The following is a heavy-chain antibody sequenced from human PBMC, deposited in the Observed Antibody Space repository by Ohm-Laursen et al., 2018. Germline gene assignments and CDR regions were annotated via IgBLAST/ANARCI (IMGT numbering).Heavy chain of an antibody. D-gene: IGHD1-26*01. CDR1: GGSISSSTYY. CDR2: IHYSGNT. CDR3: AGNRLGSSFDN. J-gene: IGHJ2*01. V-gene: IGHV4-61*05. Sequence: SETLSLTCTVSGGSISSSTYYWSWIRQPPGKGLEYISWIHYSGNTNYNPSLRSRVTISVDTSKNQISLSLRSVTAADTAIYYCAGNRLGSSFDNWGRGTLVTVSS.